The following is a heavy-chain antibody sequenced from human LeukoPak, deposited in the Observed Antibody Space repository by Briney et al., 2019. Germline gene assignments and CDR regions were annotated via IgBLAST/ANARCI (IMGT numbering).Heavy chain of an antibody. D-gene: IGHD3-10*01. CDR1: GGSISSGDYY. CDR3: ARDRMVRGVIMGFDY. Sequence: PSETLSLTCTVSGGSISSGDYYWNWIRQPPGKGLEWIGYIYYSGSTSYNPSLESRVIISVDTSKNQFSLKLSSVAAADTAVYFCARDRMVRGVIMGFDYWGQGNLVTVSS. J-gene: IGHJ4*02. CDR2: IYYSGST. V-gene: IGHV4-30-4*01.